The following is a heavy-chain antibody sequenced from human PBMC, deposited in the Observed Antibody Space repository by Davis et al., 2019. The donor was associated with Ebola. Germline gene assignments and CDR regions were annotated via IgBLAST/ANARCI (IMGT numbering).Heavy chain of an antibody. V-gene: IGHV3-48*03. J-gene: IGHJ5*02. D-gene: IGHD3-3*01. Sequence: GGSLRLSCAASGFTFSSYEMNWVRQAPGKGLEWVSYISSSGSTIYYADSVKGRFTISRDNAKNSLYLQMNSLGAEDTAVYYCARGRGITIFGVVTRGWFDPWGQGTLVTVSS. CDR1: GFTFSSYE. CDR2: ISSSGSTI. CDR3: ARGRGITIFGVVTRGWFDP.